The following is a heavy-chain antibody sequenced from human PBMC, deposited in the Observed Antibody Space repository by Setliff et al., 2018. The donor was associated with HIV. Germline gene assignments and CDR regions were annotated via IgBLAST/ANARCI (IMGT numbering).Heavy chain of an antibody. CDR3: ARRVLQDSTITSSNWFDS. J-gene: IGHJ5*01. CDR1: GGSISSYC. V-gene: IGHV4-4*09. Sequence: PSETLSLTCTVSGGSISSYCWNWIRQSPGRGLEWIGFIFSSGSTKYNPSLQNRVTMSIDTSKNQFSLKLTSVTAADTAVYFCARRVLQDSTITSSNWFDSWGQGTLVTVSS. D-gene: IGHD2-2*01. CDR2: IFSSGST.